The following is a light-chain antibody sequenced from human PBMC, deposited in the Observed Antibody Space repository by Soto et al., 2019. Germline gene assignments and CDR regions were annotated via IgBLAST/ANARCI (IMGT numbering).Light chain of an antibody. CDR3: CSYAGTYTLV. J-gene: IGLJ3*02. V-gene: IGLV2-11*01. CDR1: SSDVGGYNY. CDR2: DFF. Sequence: QSALTQPRSVSGSPGQSVTISCTGTSSDVGGYNYVSWYQQHPGKAPKLMIYDFFKRPSGVPDRLSGSKSGNPASLTISGLQAEDEADYYCCSYAGTYTLVFGGGTKLTVL.